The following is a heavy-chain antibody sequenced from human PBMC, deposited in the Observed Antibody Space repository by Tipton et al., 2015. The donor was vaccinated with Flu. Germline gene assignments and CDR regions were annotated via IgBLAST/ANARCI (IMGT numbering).Heavy chain of an antibody. CDR1: GGSISSYY. J-gene: IGHJ6*02. Sequence: TLSLTCTVSGGSISSYYSSWIRQPAGKGLEWIGRIYTSGSTNYNPSLKSRVTMSVDTSKNQFSLKLSSVTAADTAVYYCAREGSSWYRHWYYGMDVWGQGTTVTVSS. D-gene: IGHD6-13*01. CDR3: AREGSSWYRHWYYGMDV. V-gene: IGHV4-4*07. CDR2: IYTSGST.